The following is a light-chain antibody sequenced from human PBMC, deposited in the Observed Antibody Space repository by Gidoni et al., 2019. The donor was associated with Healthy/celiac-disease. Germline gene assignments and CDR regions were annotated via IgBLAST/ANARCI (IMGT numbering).Light chain of an antibody. CDR3: SSYTSSSTLI. CDR1: SSDLTCYNY. Sequence: QSALTQPAYVSGSPGQSITISCTGTSSDLTCYNYVSWYQQHPAKAPKLIIYEVTNRPSGVTHRFSCSKSGITASRTISGLQAEDEADYYCSSYTSSSTLIFGTGTKVTVL. J-gene: IGLJ1*01. CDR2: EVT. V-gene: IGLV2-14*01.